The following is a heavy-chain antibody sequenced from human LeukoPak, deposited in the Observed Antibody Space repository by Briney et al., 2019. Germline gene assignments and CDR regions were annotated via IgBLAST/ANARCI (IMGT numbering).Heavy chain of an antibody. CDR2: ISGSGGTT. CDR3: AKDRLGYCSSNSCYENYYGMDV. V-gene: IGHV3-23*01. Sequence: QTGGSLRLSCAASGFTFSIYAMSWVRQAPGKGLEWVSAISGSGGTTYYADSGKGRFTISRDNSKNTLYLQMNSLRAEATAVYYCAKDRLGYCSSNSCYENYYGMDVWGQGTTVTVSS. J-gene: IGHJ6*02. CDR1: GFTFSIYA. D-gene: IGHD2-2*01.